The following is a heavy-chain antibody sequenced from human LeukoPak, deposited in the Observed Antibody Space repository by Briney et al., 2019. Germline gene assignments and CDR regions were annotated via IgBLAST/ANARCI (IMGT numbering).Heavy chain of an antibody. Sequence: SSETLSLTCAVYGGSFSGYYWSWIRQPPGKGLEWIGEINHSGSTNYNPSLKSRVTISVDTSKTQFSLKLSSVTAADTAVYYCARVVGATSQDTFDIWGQGTMVTVSS. D-gene: IGHD1-26*01. CDR2: INHSGST. J-gene: IGHJ3*02. CDR1: GGSFSGYY. V-gene: IGHV4-34*01. CDR3: ARVVGATSQDTFDI.